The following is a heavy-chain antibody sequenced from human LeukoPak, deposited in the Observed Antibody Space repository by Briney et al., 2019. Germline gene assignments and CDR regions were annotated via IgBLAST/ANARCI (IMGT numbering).Heavy chain of an antibody. Sequence: ASVKVSCKASGYTFTSCGISWVRQAPGQGLEWMGWISAFNGNTNYAQKLQGRVTMTTDTSTSTAYMELRSLRSDDTAVYYCARDSTPYYYDSSGYYPGHFDYWGQGTLVTVSS. D-gene: IGHD3-22*01. CDR1: GYTFTSCG. CDR2: ISAFNGNT. CDR3: ARDSTPYYYDSSGYYPGHFDY. J-gene: IGHJ4*02. V-gene: IGHV1-18*01.